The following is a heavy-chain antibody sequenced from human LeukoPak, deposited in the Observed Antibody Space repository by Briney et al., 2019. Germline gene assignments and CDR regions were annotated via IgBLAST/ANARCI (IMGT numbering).Heavy chain of an antibody. CDR1: GFTFSSYS. V-gene: IGHV3-21*01. CDR3: ARDRPSSLWSGGFDY. Sequence: GGSLRLSCAASGFTFSSYSMNWVRQAPGKGLEGVSSISSSSSYIYYADSVKGRFTISRDNAKNSLYLQMNSLRAEDTAVYYCARDRPSSLWSGGFDYWGQGTLVTVSS. J-gene: IGHJ4*02. D-gene: IGHD6-19*01. CDR2: ISSSSSYI.